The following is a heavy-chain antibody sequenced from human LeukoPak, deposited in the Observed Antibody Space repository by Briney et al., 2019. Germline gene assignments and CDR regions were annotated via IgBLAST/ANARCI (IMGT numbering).Heavy chain of an antibody. D-gene: IGHD2-2*01. V-gene: IGHV4-39*07. CDR2: IYYCGSN. Sequence: SETLSLTCTVSGGSISSSSYYWGCLSQPPGKGLEWLGRIYYCGSNYYNPSLNSRVTISVDTSKTQFSLKLSFVTAADTAVYYCARDARYCSSTSCYDDWFDTWGQGTLVTVSS. J-gene: IGHJ5*02. CDR3: ARDARYCSSTSCYDDWFDT. CDR1: GGSISSSSYY.